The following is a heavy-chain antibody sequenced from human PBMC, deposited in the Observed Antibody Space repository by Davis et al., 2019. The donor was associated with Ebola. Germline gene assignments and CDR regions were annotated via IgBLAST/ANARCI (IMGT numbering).Heavy chain of an antibody. V-gene: IGHV1-69*05. CDR1: GGTFSSYA. CDR3: ARGMAAEYYYGMDV. CDR2: IIPIFGTA. Sequence: SVKVSCKASGGTFSSYAISWVRQAPGQGLEWMGGIIPIFGTANYAQKFQGRVTMTRNTSISTAYMELSSLRSEDTAVYYCARGMAAEYYYGMDVWGQGTTVTVSS. D-gene: IGHD5-24*01. J-gene: IGHJ6*02.